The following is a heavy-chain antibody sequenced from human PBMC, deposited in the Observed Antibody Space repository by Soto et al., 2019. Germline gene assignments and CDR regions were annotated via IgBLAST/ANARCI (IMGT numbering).Heavy chain of an antibody. V-gene: IGHV4-39*01. CDR1: GGSISSSSYY. Sequence: QLQLQESCPGLVKPSETLSLTCSVSGGSISSSSYYWGWIRQPPGKGLAWIGGISYSGNTYYSPCLKIHVTISVATSKDQFSRDRSSVTASDTAVYFCARRGARIAAGGLSTGFDTWGQGTLGTVSS. CDR2: ISYSGNT. CDR3: ARRGARIAAGGLSTGFDT. J-gene: IGHJ5*02. D-gene: IGHD6-13*01.